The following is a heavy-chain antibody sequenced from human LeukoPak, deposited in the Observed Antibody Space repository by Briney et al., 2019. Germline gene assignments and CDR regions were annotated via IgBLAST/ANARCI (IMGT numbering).Heavy chain of an antibody. V-gene: IGHV3-49*04. CDR3: TRSQTVTTDWYFDL. D-gene: IGHD4-17*01. CDR2: IRSKAYGGTS. CDR1: GFTFGDYA. Sequence: PGGSLRLSCTASGFTFGDYAMNWVRQAPGKGLEWVGFIRSKAYGGTSEYAASVKGRFTISRDDSKSIAYLQINSLKTEGTAVYYCTRSQTVTTDWYFDLWGRGTLVTVSS. J-gene: IGHJ2*01.